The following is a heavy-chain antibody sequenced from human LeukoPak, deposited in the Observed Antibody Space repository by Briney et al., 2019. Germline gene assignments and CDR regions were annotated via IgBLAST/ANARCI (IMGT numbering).Heavy chain of an antibody. Sequence: SETLSLTCTVSGDSISSSSYYWAWIRQPPGKGLEWIGAIYYNGRTFYNPSLESRVTISVDTSKNQFSLKLTSVTAADTAVYYCARRSGRTPYYFDPWGQGTLFTVSS. CDR1: GDSISSSSYY. CDR3: ARRSGRTPYYFDP. D-gene: IGHD1-26*01. CDR2: IYYNGRT. V-gene: IGHV4-39*01. J-gene: IGHJ5*02.